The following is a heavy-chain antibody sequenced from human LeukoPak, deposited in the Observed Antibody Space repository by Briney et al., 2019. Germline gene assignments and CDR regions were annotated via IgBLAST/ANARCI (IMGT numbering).Heavy chain of an antibody. Sequence: ASVKVSCKASGYTFTSYHINWVRQATGQGLEWMGWTNPNSGSTGYAEKFQGRVTMTRNTSISTAYMELSSLRSEDTAVYYCARDHGYSGYDYYFDYWGQGTLVTVSS. CDR2: TNPNSGST. V-gene: IGHV1-8*01. J-gene: IGHJ4*02. CDR1: GYTFTSYH. D-gene: IGHD5-12*01. CDR3: ARDHGYSGYDYYFDY.